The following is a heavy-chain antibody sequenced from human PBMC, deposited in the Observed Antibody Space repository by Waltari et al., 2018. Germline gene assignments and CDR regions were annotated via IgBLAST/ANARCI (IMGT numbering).Heavy chain of an antibody. Sequence: EVQLVQSGAEVKKPGATVKISCKASGYTFTDYYMHWVQQATGKGLEWMGRVDPEDGETIYAEKFQGRVTITADTSTNTAYMELSSLRSEDTAVYYCATDPVSIAGYYDSSGYAIDYWSQGTLVTVSS. CDR1: GYTFTDYY. CDR2: VDPEDGET. J-gene: IGHJ4*02. V-gene: IGHV1-69-2*01. CDR3: ATDPVSIAGYYDSSGYAIDY. D-gene: IGHD3-22*01.